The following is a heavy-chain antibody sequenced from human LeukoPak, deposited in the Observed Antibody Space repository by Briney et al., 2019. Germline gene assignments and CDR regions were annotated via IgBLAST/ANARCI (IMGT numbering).Heavy chain of an antibody. J-gene: IGHJ5*02. V-gene: IGHV3-74*01. CDR2: ISSDGRTT. Sequence: PGGSLRLSCAASGFAVSSHWMHWVRQAPGKGLVWVSTISSDGRTTYYADSVKGRFTVSRDNAKNTLNLQMNCLRAEDTAVYYCSSFPKGPLRFDPWGQGTLVTVSS. CDR1: GFAVSSHW. D-gene: IGHD2/OR15-2a*01. CDR3: SSFPKGPLRFDP.